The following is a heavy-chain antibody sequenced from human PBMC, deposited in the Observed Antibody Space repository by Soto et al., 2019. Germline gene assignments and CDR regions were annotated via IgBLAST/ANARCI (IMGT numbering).Heavy chain of an antibody. CDR2: ISSSSSYI. J-gene: IGHJ4*02. D-gene: IGHD5-18*01. Sequence: EVQLVESGGGLVQPGGSLRLSCAASGFTFSSYSMNWVRQAPGKGLEWVSSISSSSSYIYYADSVKGRFPISRDTAKNSLCLRMSCLRAEDAAVYYCARDQPGYSYGYGLGYWGQGTLVSVSS. V-gene: IGHV3-21*01. CDR3: ARDQPGYSYGYGLGY. CDR1: GFTFSSYS.